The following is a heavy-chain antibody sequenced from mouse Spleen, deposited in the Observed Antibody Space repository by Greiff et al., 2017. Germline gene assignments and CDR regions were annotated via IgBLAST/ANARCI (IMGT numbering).Heavy chain of an antibody. CDR3: TPYDGAY. CDR2: IDPETGGT. J-gene: IGHJ3*01. V-gene: IGHV1-15*01. CDR1: GYTFTDYE. D-gene: IGHD2-14*01. Sequence: VKLVESGAELVRPGASVTLSCKASGYTFTDYEMHWVKQTPVHGLEWIGAIDPETGGTAYNQKFKGKVILTADKSSSTAYMELRSLTSEDSAVYYCTPYDGAYWGQGTLVTVSA.